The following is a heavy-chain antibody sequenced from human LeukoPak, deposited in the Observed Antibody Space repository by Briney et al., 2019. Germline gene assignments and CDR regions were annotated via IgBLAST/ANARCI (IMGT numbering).Heavy chain of an antibody. V-gene: IGHV3-30*02. CDR3: AKDFSSGWCLDY. Sequence: PGESLRLSCATSAFSFTTSGVHWVRQGPGEGLEWVAFMRPDGTSKYYGSSVKGRFAVSRDSSKNVVYLQMNSLRVEATAVYYCAKDFSSGWCLDYWGQGTLVTVSS. J-gene: IGHJ4*02. CDR1: AFSFTTSG. D-gene: IGHD3-3*01. CDR2: MRPDGTSK.